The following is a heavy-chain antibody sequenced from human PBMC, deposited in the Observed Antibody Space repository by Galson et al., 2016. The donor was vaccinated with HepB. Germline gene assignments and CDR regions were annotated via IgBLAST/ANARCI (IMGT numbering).Heavy chain of an antibody. CDR1: GFTFSSYG. CDR3: AKQRVANARYYYYAMDA. J-gene: IGHJ6*04. Sequence: SLRLSCAASGFTFSSYGMHWVRQAPGKGLEWVAVFSYDGNENFYSDSVKGRFTISRDESKTTLYLQMDSLRIEDTAVYYWAKQRVANARYYYYAMDAWGIGTTVTVSS. V-gene: IGHV3-30*18. CDR2: FSYDGNEN.